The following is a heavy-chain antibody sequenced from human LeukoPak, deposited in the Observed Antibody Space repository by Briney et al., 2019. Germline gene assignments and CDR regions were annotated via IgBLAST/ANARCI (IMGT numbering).Heavy chain of an antibody. CDR2: ITPIFGST. CDR3: ARDDPDVVVIPGAADV. CDR1: GDTFSNYV. V-gene: IGHV1-69*13. Sequence: ASVKVSCKASGDTFSNYVISWFRQAPGQGLEWMGGITPIFGSTYFVQKFQGRVTFTADDSTTTAYMELSSLRSEDTAVYYCARDDPDVVVIPGAADVWGQGTLVTVSS. J-gene: IGHJ3*01. D-gene: IGHD2-21*01.